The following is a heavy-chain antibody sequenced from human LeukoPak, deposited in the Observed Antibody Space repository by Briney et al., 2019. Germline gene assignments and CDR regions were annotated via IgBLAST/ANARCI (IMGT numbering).Heavy chain of an antibody. Sequence: ASVKVSCKASGYTFTSYGISWVRQAPGQGLEWMGWISAYNGNTNYAQKLQGRVTITRNTSISTAYMELSSLRSEDTAVYYCASGGGSYPFDYWGQGTLVTVSS. CDR2: ISAYNGNT. V-gene: IGHV1-18*01. J-gene: IGHJ4*02. D-gene: IGHD3-16*01. CDR3: ASGGGSYPFDY. CDR1: GYTFTSYG.